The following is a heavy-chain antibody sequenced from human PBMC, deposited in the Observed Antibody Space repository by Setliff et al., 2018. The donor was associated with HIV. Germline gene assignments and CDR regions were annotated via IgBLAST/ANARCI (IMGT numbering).Heavy chain of an antibody. CDR2: IYYSGST. CDR3: ARVGGYVSLDY. CDR1: GGSISGYY. V-gene: IGHV4-59*01. D-gene: IGHD5-12*01. J-gene: IGHJ4*02. Sequence: PSETLSLTCTVSGGSISGYYWSWIRQPPGKGLEWIGYIYYSGSTNYNPSLKSRVTISVDTSKNQFSLKLSSVTAADTAVYYCARVGGYVSLDYWGQGTLVTVSS.